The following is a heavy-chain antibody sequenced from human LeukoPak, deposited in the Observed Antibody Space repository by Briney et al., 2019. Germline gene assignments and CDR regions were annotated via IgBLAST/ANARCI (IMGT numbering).Heavy chain of an antibody. J-gene: IGHJ6*04. CDR2: ISSISSSST. D-gene: IGHD3-10*02. Sequence: GGSLRLSCAASGFTFSNYAMSWVRQAPGKGLEWVSYISSISSSSTYYADSVKGRFTISRDNAKNSLYLQMNSLRAEDTAVYYCAELGITMIGGVWGRGTTVTISS. V-gene: IGHV3-48*04. CDR3: AELGITMIGGV. CDR1: GFTFSNYA.